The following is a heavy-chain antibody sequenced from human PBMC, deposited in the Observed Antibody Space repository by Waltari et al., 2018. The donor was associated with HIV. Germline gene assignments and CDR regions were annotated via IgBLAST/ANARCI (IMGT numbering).Heavy chain of an antibody. CDR2: INIDGSRI. CDR1: GLSVSSYW. Sequence: EVQLVQSGGGLIKPGGSLRLSCAASGLSVSSYWMHWVRQTPGKGLVWVARINIDGSRIDYADSVRGRFTISRDSAKNTLSLQMNSLTEEDTAVYYCSRDTFGEYDYWGQGTLVTVSS. J-gene: IGHJ4*02. V-gene: IGHV3-74*01. D-gene: IGHD3-10*01. CDR3: SRDTFGEYDY.